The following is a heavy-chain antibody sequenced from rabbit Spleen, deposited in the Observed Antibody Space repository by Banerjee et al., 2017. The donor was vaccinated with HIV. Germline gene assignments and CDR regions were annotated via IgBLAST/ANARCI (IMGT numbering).Heavy chain of an antibody. J-gene: IGHJ6*01. D-gene: IGHD8-1*01. V-gene: IGHV1S40*01. CDR1: GFSFSSSDY. CDR2: IAGSSSGFT. CDR3: ARDTGSSFSSYVMDL. Sequence: QSLEESGGGLGQPEGSLALTCKASGFSFSSSDYICWVRQAPGKGLEWISCIAGSSSGFTYSATWAKGRFTISKTSSTTVTLQMTSLTAADTATYFCARDTGSSFSSYVMDLWGPGTLVTVS.